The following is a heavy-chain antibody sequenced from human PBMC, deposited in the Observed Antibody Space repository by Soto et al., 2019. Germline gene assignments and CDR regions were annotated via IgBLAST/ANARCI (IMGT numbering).Heavy chain of an antibody. V-gene: IGHV4-31*03. Sequence: QVQLQESGPGLVKPSQTLSLTCTVSGGSISSGGTGSYWTWIRQLPGKGLEWIGYIYYTGNTYYNPSLQSRPSISRDASGNEFALKLTSVAAADTAVYFCASGHEAYKVRYWGQGTRVRVSS. J-gene: IGHJ4*02. CDR2: IYYTGNT. CDR1: GGSISSGGTGSY. CDR3: ASGHEAYKVRY. D-gene: IGHD1-1*01.